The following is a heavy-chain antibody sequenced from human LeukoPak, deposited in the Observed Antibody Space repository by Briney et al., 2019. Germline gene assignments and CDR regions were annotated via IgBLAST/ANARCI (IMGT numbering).Heavy chain of an antibody. CDR3: ARGDRAYYGSGSYGIRPLDY. Sequence: SETLSLTCTVSGDSISNSNSRWDWIRQPPGKGLEWIGAVTYSGTAFYNPSLKSRVAISVDTSKNQFSLKLSSVTAADTAVYYCARGDRAYYGSGSYGIRPLDYWGQGTLVTVSS. D-gene: IGHD3-10*01. V-gene: IGHV4-39*07. CDR2: VTYSGTA. J-gene: IGHJ4*02. CDR1: GDSISNSNSR.